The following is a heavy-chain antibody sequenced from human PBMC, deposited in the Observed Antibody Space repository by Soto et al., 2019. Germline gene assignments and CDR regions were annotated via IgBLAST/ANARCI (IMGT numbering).Heavy chain of an antibody. Sequence: QVQLQESGPGLVKPSETLSLTCTVSGGSISYYYWSWIRQPPGKGLEWIGYIYDTGSTYYNPSLNSRVTISVDTAQNQFSLRLRSVTAADTAVYYCARVRYTYGTYYYMDVWGKGTTVTVSS. J-gene: IGHJ6*03. CDR2: IYDTGST. D-gene: IGHD5-18*01. V-gene: IGHV4-59*01. CDR1: GGSISYYY. CDR3: ARVRYTYGTYYYMDV.